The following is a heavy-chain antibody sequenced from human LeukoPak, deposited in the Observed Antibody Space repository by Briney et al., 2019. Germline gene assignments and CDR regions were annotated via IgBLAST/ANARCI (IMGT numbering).Heavy chain of an antibody. CDR1: GYTFTDYY. CDR2: INPNSGGT. J-gene: IGHJ3*02. D-gene: IGHD6-19*01. V-gene: IGHV1-2*02. Sequence: ASVKVSCKASGYTFTDYYMHWVRQAPGQGLEWMGWINPNSGGTNYAQKFQGRVTMTRDTSISTAYMELSRLRSDDTAVYYCARENIAVADAFDIWGQGTMVTVSS. CDR3: ARENIAVADAFDI.